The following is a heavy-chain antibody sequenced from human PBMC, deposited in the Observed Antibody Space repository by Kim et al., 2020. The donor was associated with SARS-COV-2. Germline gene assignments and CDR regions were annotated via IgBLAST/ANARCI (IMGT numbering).Heavy chain of an antibody. D-gene: IGHD2-8*01. CDR3: ARVGYCTNGVCRYGMDV. CDR2: IYYSGST. Sequence: SETLSLTCTVSGGSISSGDYYWSWIRQPPGKGLEWIGYIYYSGSTYYNPSLKSRVTISVDTSKNQFSLKLSSVTAADTAVYYCARVGYCTNGVCRYGMDVWGQGTTVTVSS. J-gene: IGHJ6*02. V-gene: IGHV4-30-4*01. CDR1: GGSISSGDYY.